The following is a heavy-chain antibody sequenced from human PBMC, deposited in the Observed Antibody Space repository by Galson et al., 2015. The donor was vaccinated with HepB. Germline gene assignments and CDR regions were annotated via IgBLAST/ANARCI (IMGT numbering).Heavy chain of an antibody. CDR2: ISSSSSTI. CDR1: GFTFSSYS. Sequence: SLRLSCAASGFTFSSYSMNWVRQAPGKGLEWVSYISSSSSTIYYADSVKGRFTISRDNAKNSLYLQMNSLRAEDTAVYYCARALLRFLDPDPNYYYYMDVWGKGTTVTVSS. D-gene: IGHD3-3*01. CDR3: ARALLRFLDPDPNYYYYMDV. J-gene: IGHJ6*03. V-gene: IGHV3-48*01.